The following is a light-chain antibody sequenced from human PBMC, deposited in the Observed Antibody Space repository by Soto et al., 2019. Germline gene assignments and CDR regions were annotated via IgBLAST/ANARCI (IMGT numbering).Light chain of an antibody. CDR1: QSVSSY. V-gene: IGKV3-11*01. CDR2: DAS. J-gene: IGKJ2*01. CDR3: QQPRNWPPYT. Sequence: EIVLTQSPATLSLSPGERATLSCRASQSVSSYLAWYQQKPGQAPRLLIYDASNRATGIPARFSGSGSGTDFTLTISSLEPEDFAAYYCQQPRNWPPYTFGQGTKVDIK.